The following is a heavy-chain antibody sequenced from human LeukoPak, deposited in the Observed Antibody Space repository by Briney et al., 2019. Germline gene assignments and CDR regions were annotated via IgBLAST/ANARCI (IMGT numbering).Heavy chain of an antibody. Sequence: SETLSLTCTVSGGSIGSYYWSWIRQPPGKGLEWIGYIYYSGSTIYNPSLKSRVTMSVDTFKNQFSLKLSSVTAADTAVYHCASSSGWYREIDYWGQGTLVTVSS. V-gene: IGHV4-59*08. CDR2: IYYSGST. D-gene: IGHD6-19*01. CDR1: GGSIGSYY. J-gene: IGHJ4*02. CDR3: ASSSGWYREIDY.